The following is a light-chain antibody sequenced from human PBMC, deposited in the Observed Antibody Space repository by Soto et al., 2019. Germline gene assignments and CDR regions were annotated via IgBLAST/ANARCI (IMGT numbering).Light chain of an antibody. CDR1: QSISSY. Sequence: DLQMTQSPSSLSASVGDRVTITCRASQSISSYLNWYQQKPGKAPKLLIYASSILQSGVPSRFSGSGSGTDFTLTINSLQPEDFATYYCQQTYSTPWTFGQGTKVEIK. J-gene: IGKJ1*01. V-gene: IGKV1-39*01. CDR2: ASS. CDR3: QQTYSTPWT.